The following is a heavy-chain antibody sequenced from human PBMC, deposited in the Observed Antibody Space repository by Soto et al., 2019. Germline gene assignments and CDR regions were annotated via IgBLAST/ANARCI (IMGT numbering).Heavy chain of an antibody. CDR2: IKQDGSEK. J-gene: IGHJ4*02. CDR3: ARELGSSWYSRIAVAFDY. Sequence: GGSLRLSCAASGFSFITYAMSWVRQAPGKGLEWVANIKQDGSEKYYVDSVKGRFTISRDNAKNSLYLQMNSLRAEDTAVYYCARELGSSWYSRIAVAFDYWGQGTLVTVSS. CDR1: GFSFITYA. D-gene: IGHD6-13*01. V-gene: IGHV3-7*01.